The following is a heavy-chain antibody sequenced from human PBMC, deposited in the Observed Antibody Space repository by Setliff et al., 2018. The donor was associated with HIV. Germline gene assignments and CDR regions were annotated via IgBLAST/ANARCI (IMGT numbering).Heavy chain of an antibody. D-gene: IGHD2-2*02. CDR1: AASIRSHY. J-gene: IGHJ4*02. CDR3: ARHTVFVRYFDH. Sequence: PSETLSLTCTVSAASIRSHYWSWIRQSPGKGLEWIGNFYYTGSTDYNPSFKSRVTISLDKSNNQTSLNLSSATAADTAVYYCARHTVFVRYFDHWGQGMQVTVSS. CDR2: FYYTGST. V-gene: IGHV4-59*11.